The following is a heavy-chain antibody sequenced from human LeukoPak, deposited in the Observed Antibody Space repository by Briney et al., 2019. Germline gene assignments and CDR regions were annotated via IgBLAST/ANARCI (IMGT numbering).Heavy chain of an antibody. Sequence: GGSLRLSCAASGFTFSSCWMSWVLQAPGKGLERVANIKQDGSEKYYVDSVKGRFTISRDNAKNSLYLQMNSLRAEDTAVYYCARSGYYYDSSGYYYIDYWGQGTLVTVSS. V-gene: IGHV3-7*03. CDR1: GFTFSSCW. J-gene: IGHJ4*02. CDR2: IKQDGSEK. D-gene: IGHD3-22*01. CDR3: ARSGYYYDSSGYYYIDY.